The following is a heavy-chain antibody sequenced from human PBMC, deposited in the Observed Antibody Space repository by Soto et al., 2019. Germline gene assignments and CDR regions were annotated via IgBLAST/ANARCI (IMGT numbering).Heavy chain of an antibody. Sequence: SVKVSCKASGGTFSSYTISWVRQAPGQGLEWMGRIIPILGIANYAQKFQGRVTITADKSTSTAYMELSSLRSEDTAVYYCARFRLDTAILTGWSFDYWGQGTLVTVSS. CDR3: ARFRLDTAILTGWSFDY. V-gene: IGHV1-69*02. CDR1: GGTFSSYT. J-gene: IGHJ4*02. CDR2: IIPILGIA. D-gene: IGHD5-18*01.